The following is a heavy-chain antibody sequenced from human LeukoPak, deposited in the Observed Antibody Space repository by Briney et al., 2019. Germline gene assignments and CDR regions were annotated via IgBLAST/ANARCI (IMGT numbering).Heavy chain of an antibody. Sequence: PSETLSLTCAVYGGSFSGYYWSWIRQPPGKGLEWIGEINHSGSTNYNPSLKSRVTISVDTSKNQFSLKLSSVTAADTAVYYCARHRLYYYDSSGANWFDPWGQGTLVTVSS. J-gene: IGHJ5*02. CDR3: ARHRLYYYDSSGANWFDP. CDR2: INHSGST. CDR1: GGSFSGYY. V-gene: IGHV4-34*01. D-gene: IGHD3-22*01.